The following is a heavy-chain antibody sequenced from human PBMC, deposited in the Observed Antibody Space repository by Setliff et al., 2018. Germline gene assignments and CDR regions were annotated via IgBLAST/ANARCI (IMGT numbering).Heavy chain of an antibody. Sequence: SETLSLTCAVYDGSFSDYYWSWIRQPPGKGLEWIGEINHSGSTNYKSSLKSRVTISVDTSNNQFSLKLSSVTAADTAVYYCARGSTMIQGVRLYYHGLDVWGQGTTVTVS. V-gene: IGHV4-34*01. CDR3: ARGSTMIQGVRLYYHGLDV. CDR2: INHSGST. D-gene: IGHD3-10*01. CDR1: DGSFSDYY. J-gene: IGHJ6*02.